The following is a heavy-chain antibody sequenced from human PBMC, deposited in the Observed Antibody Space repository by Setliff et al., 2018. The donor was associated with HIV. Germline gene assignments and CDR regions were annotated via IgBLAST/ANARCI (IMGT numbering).Heavy chain of an antibody. V-gene: IGHV4-38-2*02. J-gene: IGHJ4*02. Sequence: KPSETLSLTCTVSGYSISSGYYWGWIRQPPGKGLEWIGSIYHSGSTYYNPSLKSRVAISIDTSKNQFSLNLTSVTAADTAVYYCARLSGGMVPNYWGQGTLVTVSS. CDR1: GYSISSGYY. CDR3: ARLSGGMVPNY. D-gene: IGHD3-10*01. CDR2: IYHSGST.